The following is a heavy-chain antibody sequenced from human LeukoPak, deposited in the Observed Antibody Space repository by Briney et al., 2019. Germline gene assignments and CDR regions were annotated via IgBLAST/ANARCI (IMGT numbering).Heavy chain of an antibody. D-gene: IGHD1-26*01. V-gene: IGHV4-61*02. J-gene: IGHJ3*02. CDR3: ARRAIVGAENAFDI. CDR2: IYTSGST. Sequence: SQTLSLTCTVSGGSISSGSYYWSWIRQPAGKGREWIGRIYTSGSTNYNPSLKSRVTISVDTSKNQFSLKLSSVTAADTAEYYCARRAIVGAENAFDIWGQGTMVTVSS. CDR1: GGSISSGSYY.